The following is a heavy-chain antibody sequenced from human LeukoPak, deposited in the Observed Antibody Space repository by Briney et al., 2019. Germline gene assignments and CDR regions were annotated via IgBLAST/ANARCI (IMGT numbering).Heavy chain of an antibody. CDR3: AKDRSDLVRGIITYSFDY. D-gene: IGHD3-10*01. Sequence: QSGGSLRLSCAASGFTFDDHAMHWVRQAPGKGLEWVSGIGWNSGTIVYADSVKGRFTISRDNAKNSLYLQMNSLRAEDTAFYYCAKDRSDLVRGIITYSFDYWGQGSLVTVSS. CDR1: GFTFDDHA. CDR2: IGWNSGTI. V-gene: IGHV3-9*01. J-gene: IGHJ4*02.